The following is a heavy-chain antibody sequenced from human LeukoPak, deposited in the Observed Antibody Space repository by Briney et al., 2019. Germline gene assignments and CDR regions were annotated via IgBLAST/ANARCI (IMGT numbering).Heavy chain of an antibody. J-gene: IGHJ3*02. CDR1: GYTFTSYD. Sequence: GASVKVSCKASGYTFTSYDINWVRQATGRGLEWMGWMNPNSGNTGYAQKFQGRVTMTRNTSISTAYMELSSLRSEDTAVYYCARSGDYDFWSGRTDAFDIWGQGTMVTVSS. CDR2: MNPNSGNT. CDR3: ARSGDYDFWSGRTDAFDI. D-gene: IGHD3-3*01. V-gene: IGHV1-8*01.